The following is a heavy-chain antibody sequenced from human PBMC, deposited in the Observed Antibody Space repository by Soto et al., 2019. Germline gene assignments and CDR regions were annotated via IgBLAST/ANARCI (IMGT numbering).Heavy chain of an antibody. CDR3: ARDPDNCYHPSWLDP. Sequence: QEQLVESGGGVVQPGRSLRLSCVGSGFTFGSYAMHWVRQAPGKGLEWVAVMSHDGSDKHYADSVKGRFTISRDNSKSTLFLLMNSLTTADTAVYYCARDPDNCYHPSWLDPWGQGTLVTVSS. D-gene: IGHD2-21*01. CDR1: GFTFGSYA. J-gene: IGHJ5*02. CDR2: MSHDGSDK. V-gene: IGHV3-30-3*01.